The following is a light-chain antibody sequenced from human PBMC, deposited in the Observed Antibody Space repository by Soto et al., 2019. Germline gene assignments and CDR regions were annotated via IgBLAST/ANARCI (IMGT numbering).Light chain of an antibody. J-gene: IGKJ5*01. Sequence: DIQMTQSPFSLSASVGDTIIITCRASQSISSFLTWYQQKPGKAPKLLIYGASSLQSGVPSRFSGSGSGTDFTLTISSLQPEDFATYYCQQSYSPPITFGQGTRLEMK. CDR1: QSISSF. CDR3: QQSYSPPIT. V-gene: IGKV1-39*01. CDR2: GAS.